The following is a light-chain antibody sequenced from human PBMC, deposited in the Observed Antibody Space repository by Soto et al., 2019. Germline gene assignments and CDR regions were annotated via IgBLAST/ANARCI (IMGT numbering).Light chain of an antibody. V-gene: IGKV1-5*01. CDR2: DAS. CDR1: QSISSW. J-gene: IGKJ4*01. Sequence: DIHMTHSPSTLSASVLYRVTITFRASQSISSWLAWYQQKPGKAPNLLIYDASTLHSGVPSRFSGGGSGTDFTLTISSLQPDDFATYSCQQYVAYPLTFGGGTKVDIK. CDR3: QQYVAYPLT.